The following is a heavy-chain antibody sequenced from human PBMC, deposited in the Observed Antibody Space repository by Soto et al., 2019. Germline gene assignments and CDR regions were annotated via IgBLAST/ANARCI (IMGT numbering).Heavy chain of an antibody. CDR2: ISGSAAST. CDR3: AKWTGRYSSGGRCYLDDPFDY. Sequence: EVHLLESGGDLVQPGRSLRLSCVASGFTFSNYAMSWVRQAPGKGLDWVSGISGSAASTFYADSVKGRFTISRDNSKNTLYLQMNSLRAEDTAVYYCAKWTGRYSSGGRCYLDDPFDYWGQGTLVTVSS. V-gene: IGHV3-23*01. CDR1: GFTFSNYA. D-gene: IGHD2-15*01. J-gene: IGHJ4*02.